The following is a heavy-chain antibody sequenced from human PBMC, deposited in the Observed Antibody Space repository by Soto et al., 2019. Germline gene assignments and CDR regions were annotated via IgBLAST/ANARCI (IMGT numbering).Heavy chain of an antibody. CDR1: GYTFTSYA. J-gene: IGHJ5*02. V-gene: IGHV1-3*01. D-gene: IGHD3-9*01. CDR3: ARDGAPGRYFDWLPQGWFDP. Sequence: ASVKVSCKASGYTFTSYAMHWVRQAPGQRLEWMGWINAGNGNTKYSQKFQGRVTITRDTSASTAYMELSSLRSEDTAVYYCARDGAPGRYFDWLPQGWFDPWGQGTLVTVSS. CDR2: INAGNGNT.